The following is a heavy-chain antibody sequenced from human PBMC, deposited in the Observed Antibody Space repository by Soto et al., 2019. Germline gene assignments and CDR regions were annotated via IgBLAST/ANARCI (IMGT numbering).Heavy chain of an antibody. CDR3: AREHPGLDCSGGSCLTIAKYYYYYGMDV. V-gene: IGHV1-18*01. CDR1: GYTFTSYG. Sequence: QVQLVQSGAEVKKPGASVKVSCKASGYTFTSYGISWVRQAPGQGLEWMGWISAYNGNTNYAQKLQGRVTMTTDTSTSTAYMELRSLRSDDTAVYYCAREHPGLDCSGGSCLTIAKYYYYYGMDVWGQGTTVTVSS. D-gene: IGHD2-15*01. J-gene: IGHJ6*02. CDR2: ISAYNGNT.